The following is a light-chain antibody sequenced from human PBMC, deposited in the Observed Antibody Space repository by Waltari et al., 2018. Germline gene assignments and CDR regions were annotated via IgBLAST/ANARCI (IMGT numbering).Light chain of an antibody. CDR2: YNSDSEK. CDR3: MFWPSNVWV. Sequence: QPVLTQPPSSSASPGESARLTCTLPSDINVGDFNISWYQQKPGSPPSFLLYYNSDSEKAQGSGVPSRFSGSKDASANAGILLISGLQSEDEAYYYCMFWPSNVWVFGGGTKLTVL. CDR1: SDINVGDFN. V-gene: IGLV5-37*01. J-gene: IGLJ3*02.